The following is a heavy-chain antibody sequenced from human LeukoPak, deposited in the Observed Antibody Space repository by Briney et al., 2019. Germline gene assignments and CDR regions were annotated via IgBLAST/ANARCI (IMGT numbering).Heavy chain of an antibody. CDR2: INPNSGGT. D-gene: IGHD6-19*01. CDR3: ARRYSSGWYYFDY. Sequence: GASVKVSCKASGYTFTGYYMHWVRQAPGQGLEWMGWINPNSGGTNYAQKFQGRVTMTRDTSISTAYMELSRPRSDDTAVYYCARRYSSGWYYFDYWGQGTLVTVSS. J-gene: IGHJ4*02. V-gene: IGHV1-2*02. CDR1: GYTFTGYY.